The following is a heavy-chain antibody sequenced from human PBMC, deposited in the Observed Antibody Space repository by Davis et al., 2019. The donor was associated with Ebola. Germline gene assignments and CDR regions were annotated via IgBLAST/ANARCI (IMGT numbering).Heavy chain of an antibody. CDR3: ARRLRDWSFYDY. Sequence: GESLKIPCAASGFTFRSYWMSWVRQAPGKGLEWVANIKQDGSDKFYVDSVRGRFTISKDNAKNSLYLQMNSLRAEDTAVYYCARRLRDWSFYDYWGQGTLVTVSS. V-gene: IGHV3-7*01. CDR2: IKQDGSDK. CDR1: GFTFRSYW. J-gene: IGHJ4*03. D-gene: IGHD3-9*01.